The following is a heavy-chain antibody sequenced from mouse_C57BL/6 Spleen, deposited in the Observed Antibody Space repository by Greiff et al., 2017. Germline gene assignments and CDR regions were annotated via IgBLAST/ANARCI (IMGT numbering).Heavy chain of an antibody. Sequence: QVQLQQSGAELVRPGASVTLSCKASGYTFTSYWMHWVKQRPIQGLEWIGNIDPSDSETHYNQKFKDKATLTVDKSSSTAYMQLSSLTSEDSAVYYCARSGITSAMDYWGQGTSVTVSS. J-gene: IGHJ4*01. CDR1: GYTFTSYW. CDR3: ARSGITSAMDY. V-gene: IGHV1-52*01. CDR2: IDPSDSET. D-gene: IGHD1-1*01.